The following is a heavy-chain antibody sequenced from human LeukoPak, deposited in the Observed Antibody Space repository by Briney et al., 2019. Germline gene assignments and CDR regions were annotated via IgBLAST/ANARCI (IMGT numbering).Heavy chain of an antibody. V-gene: IGHV3-21*01. CDR1: GFTFSSYS. CDR3: AARVLRFLDY. CDR2: ISSSSSYI. D-gene: IGHD3-3*01. J-gene: IGHJ4*02. Sequence: GGSLRLSCAASGFTFSSYSMNWVRQAPGKGLEWVSSISSSSSYIYYADSVKGRFTISRDNAKNSLYLQMNSLRAEDTAVYYCAARVLRFLDYWGQGPLVTVSS.